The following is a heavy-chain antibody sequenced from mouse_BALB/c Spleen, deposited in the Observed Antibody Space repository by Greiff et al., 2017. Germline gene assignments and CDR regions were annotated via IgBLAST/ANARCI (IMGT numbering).Heavy chain of an antibody. J-gene: IGHJ3*01. V-gene: IGHV5-6-5*01. Sequence: EVQRVESGGGLVKPGGSLKLSCAASGFTFSSYAMSWVRQTPEKRLEWVASISSGGSTYYPDSVKGRFTISRDNARNILYLQMSSLRSEDTAMYYCAREAAYWGQGTLVTVSA. CDR3: AREAAY. CDR2: ISSGGST. CDR1: GFTFSSYA.